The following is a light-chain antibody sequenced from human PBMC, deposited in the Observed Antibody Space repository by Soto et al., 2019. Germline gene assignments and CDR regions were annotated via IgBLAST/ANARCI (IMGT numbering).Light chain of an antibody. Sequence: VTTQSPTTLSESPGGRATLSRRASQSVSSDLAWYHQKPGQAPRLLIYGASTRATGIPARFSGSGSGTEFTRTLNSLQYEDFAVYYCQQYNNWPRTCGQGTQVDIK. V-gene: IGKV3-15*01. CDR2: GAS. CDR3: QQYNNWPRT. J-gene: IGKJ1*01. CDR1: QSVSSD.